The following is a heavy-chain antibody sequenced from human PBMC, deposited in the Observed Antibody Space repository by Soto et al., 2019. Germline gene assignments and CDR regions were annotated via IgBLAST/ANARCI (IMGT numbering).Heavy chain of an antibody. CDR3: ARNQILYCTNGVYSITPLYYYYYGMDV. V-gene: IGHV1-18*01. J-gene: IGHJ6*02. Sequence: ASVKVSCKASGYTFTSYGISWVRQAPGQGLEWMGWISAYNGNTNYAQKLQGRVTMTTDTSTSTAYMELRSLRSDDTAVYYCARNQILYCTNGVYSITPLYYYYYGMDVWGQGTTVTVSS. CDR2: ISAYNGNT. CDR1: GYTFTSYG. D-gene: IGHD2-8*01.